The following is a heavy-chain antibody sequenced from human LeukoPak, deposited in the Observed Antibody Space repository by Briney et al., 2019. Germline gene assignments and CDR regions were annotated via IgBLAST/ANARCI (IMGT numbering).Heavy chain of an antibody. CDR1: GCSISSGGYS. Sequence: SQTLSLTCAVSGCSISSGGYSWRWIRQPPGKGLEWIGYIYHTGTTYYNPSLNSRVTISVDSSKNQFSLKLSSVTAAHTDVYYCARAGYCSSTSCLDAFDIWGQGTMVTVSS. CDR3: ARAGYCSSTSCLDAFDI. D-gene: IGHD2-2*01. CDR2: IYHTGTT. V-gene: IGHV4-30-2*01. J-gene: IGHJ3*02.